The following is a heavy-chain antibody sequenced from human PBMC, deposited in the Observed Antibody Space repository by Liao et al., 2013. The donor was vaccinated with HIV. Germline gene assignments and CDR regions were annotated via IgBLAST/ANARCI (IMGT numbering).Heavy chain of an antibody. Sequence: QVQLQQWGAGLLKPSETLSLTCAVYGGSFSGYYWSWIRQPPGKGLEWIGEINHSGSTNYNPSLKSRVTISVDTSKNQFSLKLSSVTAADTAVYYCARGGFEEVVDDAFDIWGQGTMVTVSS. J-gene: IGHJ3*02. CDR1: GGSFSGYY. D-gene: IGHD2-15*01. CDR3: ARGGFEEVVDDAFDI. V-gene: IGHV4-34*01. CDR2: INHSGST.